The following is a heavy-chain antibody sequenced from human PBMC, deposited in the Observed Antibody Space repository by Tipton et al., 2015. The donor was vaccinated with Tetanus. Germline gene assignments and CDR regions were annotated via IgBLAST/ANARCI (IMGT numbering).Heavy chain of an antibody. D-gene: IGHD5-18*01. CDR3: ARDKGYGYGYMGAFDI. V-gene: IGHV1-3*04. Sequence: QLVQSGAEVKKPGASVKVSCKASGYTFTSYAMHWVRQAPGQSLEWMGWINTGNGDTRYSQRFQGRVTITRDTSAGTAYMELSSLRSEDTAVYYGARDKGYGYGYMGAFDIWGQATMVTVSS. CDR1: GYTFTSYA. J-gene: IGHJ3*02. CDR2: INTGNGDT.